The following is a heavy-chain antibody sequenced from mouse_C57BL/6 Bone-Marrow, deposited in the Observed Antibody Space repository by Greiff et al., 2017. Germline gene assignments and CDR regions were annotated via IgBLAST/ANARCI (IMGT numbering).Heavy chain of an antibody. V-gene: IGHV1-59*01. Sequence: QVQLQQPGAELVRPGTSVKLSCKASGYTFTSYWMHWVKQRPGQGLEWIGVIDPSDSYTNYNQKFKGKATLTVHTSSSTAYMQLSSLTSEDSAVYYCARWLLRYYAMDYWGQGTSVTVSS. D-gene: IGHD2-3*01. CDR3: ARWLLRYYAMDY. CDR1: GYTFTSYW. CDR2: IDPSDSYT. J-gene: IGHJ4*01.